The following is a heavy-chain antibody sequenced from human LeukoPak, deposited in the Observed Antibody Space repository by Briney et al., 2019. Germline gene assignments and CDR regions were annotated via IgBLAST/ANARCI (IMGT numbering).Heavy chain of an antibody. CDR1: GFTITTYA. J-gene: IGHJ4*02. CDR2: SGSGGTT. V-gene: IGHV3-23*01. CDR3: AIFGIGSYFDY. Sequence: GGSLRLSCAASGFTITTYAMSWVRQAPGKGLEWVSGSGSGGTTYYADSVKGRFTISRDNSKNTLYLQMNSLRAEDTAVYYFAIFGIGSYFDYWGQGTLVTVSS. D-gene: IGHD1-14*01.